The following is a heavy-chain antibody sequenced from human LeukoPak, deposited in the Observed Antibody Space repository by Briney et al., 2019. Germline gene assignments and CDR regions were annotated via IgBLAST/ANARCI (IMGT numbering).Heavy chain of an antibody. V-gene: IGHV3-23*01. D-gene: IGHD3-10*01. CDR2: ISGSGGST. CDR3: AKDQFGSGSRGYYGMDV. CDR1: GFTFSSYA. J-gene: IGHJ6*02. Sequence: GGSLRLSCAASGFTFSSYAMSWVRQAPGKGLEWVSTISGSGGSTYYADSEKGRFTISRDNSKNTLYLQMNSLRVEDTAVYYCAKDQFGSGSRGYYGMDVWGQGATVTVSS.